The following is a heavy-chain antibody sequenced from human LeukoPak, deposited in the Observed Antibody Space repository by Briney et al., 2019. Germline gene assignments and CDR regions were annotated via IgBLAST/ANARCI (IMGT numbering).Heavy chain of an antibody. J-gene: IGHJ4*02. CDR1: GFTFSSYW. CDR3: ARDGGRREDY. CDR2: IGPDGSHQ. D-gene: IGHD2-15*01. Sequence: GGSLRLSCVASGFTFSSYWATWVRQAPGKGLEWVANIGPDGSHQYYVDSVKGRFTISKDNAKNSLYLQMNSLRAEDTAVYYCARDGGRREDYWGQGALVTVSS. V-gene: IGHV3-7*01.